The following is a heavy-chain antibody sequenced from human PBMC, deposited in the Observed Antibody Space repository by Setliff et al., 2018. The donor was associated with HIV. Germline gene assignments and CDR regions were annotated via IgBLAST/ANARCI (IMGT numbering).Heavy chain of an antibody. Sequence: GGSLRLSCAGSDFNFGDFTVSWVRQAPGKGLEWVASIGITTYGGTTDYAASVKGRFTISRDDYKSIAYLQMNSLNTEDTAMYYCTRDSGTESGSPWWYFALWGRGTLVTVSS. J-gene: IGHJ2*01. V-gene: IGHV3-49*04. CDR3: TRDSGTESGSPWWYFAL. CDR2: IGITTYGGTT. D-gene: IGHD1-26*01. CDR1: DFNFGDFT.